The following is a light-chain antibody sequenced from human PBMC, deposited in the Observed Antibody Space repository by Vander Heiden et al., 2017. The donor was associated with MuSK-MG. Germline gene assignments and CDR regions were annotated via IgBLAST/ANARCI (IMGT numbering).Light chain of an antibody. V-gene: IGKV3-20*01. CDR3: QQYDSTPRT. Sequence: ELVLTLSPGPLSLSPGERAPLSCMPSQCVSGSYLAWYQQKPGQPPRLLIYGASSRATGIPDRFSGSGSGTDFTLTISRLEPEDFAVYYCQQYDSTPRTFGQGTKVEIK. CDR2: GAS. J-gene: IGKJ1*01. CDR1: QCVSGSY.